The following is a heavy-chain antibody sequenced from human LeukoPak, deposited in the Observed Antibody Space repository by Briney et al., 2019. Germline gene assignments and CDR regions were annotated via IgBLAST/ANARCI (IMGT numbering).Heavy chain of an antibody. J-gene: IGHJ4*02. CDR3: ARGRRAAAFGT. V-gene: IGHV4-34*01. Sequence: PSETLSLTCAVYGGSFSGYYWSWIRQPPGKGLEWIGEINHSGSTNYNPSLKSRVTISVDTSKNQFSLKLSSVTAADTAVYYCARGRRAAAFGTWGQGTLVTVSS. D-gene: IGHD6-13*01. CDR2: INHSGST. CDR1: GGSFSGYY.